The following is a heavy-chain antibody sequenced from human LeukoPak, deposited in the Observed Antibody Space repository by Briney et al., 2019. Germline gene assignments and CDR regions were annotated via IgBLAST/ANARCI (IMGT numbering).Heavy chain of an antibody. D-gene: IGHD3-22*01. J-gene: IGHJ3*02. CDR2: INSDGSST. CDR3: ARGHYYDSSGYYYAI. CDR1: GFTFSSYW. V-gene: IGHV3-74*01. Sequence: GGSLRLSCAASGFTFSSYWMHWVRQAPGKGLVWVSRINSDGSSTSYADSVKGRFTISRDNAKNTLYLQMNSLRAEDTAVYYCARGHYYDSSGYYYAIWGQGTMVTVSS.